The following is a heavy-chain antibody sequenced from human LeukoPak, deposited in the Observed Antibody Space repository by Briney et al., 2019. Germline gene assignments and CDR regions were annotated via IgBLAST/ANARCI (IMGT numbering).Heavy chain of an antibody. Sequence: SETLSLTCTVSGGSISSYYWSWIRQPPGKGLEWIGYIYYSGSTNYNPSLKSRVTISVDTSKNQFSLKLSSVTAADTAVYYCARDGSGEDYGQNWFDPWGQGTLVTVSS. CDR3: ARDGSGEDYGQNWFDP. CDR1: GGSISSYY. J-gene: IGHJ5*02. D-gene: IGHD4-17*01. CDR2: IYYSGST. V-gene: IGHV4-59*01.